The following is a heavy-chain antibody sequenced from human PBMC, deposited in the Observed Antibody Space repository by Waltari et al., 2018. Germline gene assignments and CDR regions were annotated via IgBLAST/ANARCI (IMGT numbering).Heavy chain of an antibody. Sequence: VQLVQSGAEVKKPGATVKISCKVSGYTFTDYYMHWVQQAPGKGLEWMGIINPCGGSTSYAQKFQGRVTMTRDTSTSTVYMELSSLRSEDTAVYYCARSANPHFDYWGQGTLVTVSS. CDR3: ARSANPHFDY. CDR2: INPCGGST. J-gene: IGHJ4*02. D-gene: IGHD3-3*01. V-gene: IGHV1-46*01. CDR1: GYTFTDYY.